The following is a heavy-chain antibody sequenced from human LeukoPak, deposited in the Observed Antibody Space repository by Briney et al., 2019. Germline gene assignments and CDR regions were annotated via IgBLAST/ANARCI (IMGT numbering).Heavy chain of an antibody. CDR2: ISGSGGST. V-gene: IGHV3-23*01. CDR3: AKDSGPSTYYYDSSGPKGYY. Sequence: GGSLRLSCAASGFTFSSYAMSWVRQAPGKGLEWVSGISGSGGSTDYADSVKGRFTISRDNSKNTLYLQMNSLRAEDTAVYYCAKDSGPSTYYYDSSGPKGYYWGQGTLVTVSS. D-gene: IGHD3-22*01. CDR1: GFTFSSYA. J-gene: IGHJ4*02.